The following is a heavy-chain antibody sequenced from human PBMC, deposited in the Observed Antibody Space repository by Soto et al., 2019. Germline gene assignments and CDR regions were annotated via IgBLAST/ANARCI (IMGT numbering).Heavy chain of an antibody. CDR1: GYTFSSYH. CDR3: ARDLPPVDY. J-gene: IGHJ4*01. CDR2: ISAYNGNT. V-gene: IGHV1-18*01. Sequence: QLVQSGAEVKKPGASVKVSCKASGYTFSSYHITWVRQAPGQGLEWMGWISAYNGNTNYAQNLQGRVTMTTDPSKSTAYMELRSLRSDDTAVYYCARDLPPVDYWGHGTLVTVSS.